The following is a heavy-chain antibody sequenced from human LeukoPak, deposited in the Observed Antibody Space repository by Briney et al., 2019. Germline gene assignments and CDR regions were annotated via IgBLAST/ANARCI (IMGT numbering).Heavy chain of an antibody. CDR1: GFTFSNYW. J-gene: IGHJ4*02. CDR3: ARGEYNFDY. Sequence: GSLRLSCAASGFTFSNYWMHWVRQAPGKGLVWVSGIYSDGSSTSYAESVKGRFTISRDNAKNTLYLQMNSLRVEDTAVYYCARGEYNFDYWGQGTLVTVSS. V-gene: IGHV3-74*01. D-gene: IGHD6-6*01. CDR2: IYSDGSST.